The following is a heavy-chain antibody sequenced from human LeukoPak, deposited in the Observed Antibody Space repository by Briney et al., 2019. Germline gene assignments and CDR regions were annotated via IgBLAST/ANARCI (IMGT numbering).Heavy chain of an antibody. CDR2: ISRSSAYI. CDR1: GFTFSSYS. V-gene: IGHV3-21*04. D-gene: IGHD6-13*01. J-gene: IGHJ6*03. Sequence: GGSLRLSCAASGFTFSSYSMNWVRQAPGKGLEWVSSISRSSAYIYYADSVKGRFTISRDNAKNSLYLQMNSLRAEDTAVYYCAKAAGYYYYYYMDVWGKGTTVTISS. CDR3: AKAAGYYYYYYMDV.